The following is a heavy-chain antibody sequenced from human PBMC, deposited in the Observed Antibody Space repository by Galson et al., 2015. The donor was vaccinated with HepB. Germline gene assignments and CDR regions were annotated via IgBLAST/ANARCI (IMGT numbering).Heavy chain of an antibody. CDR1: GGTFSSYA. CDR3: ARFSGSYPFDF. CDR2: IIPILGIA. D-gene: IGHD1-26*01. J-gene: IGHJ3*01. V-gene: IGHV1-69*04. Sequence: SVKVSCKASGGTFSSYAISWVRQAPGQGLEWMGRIIPILGIANYAQKFQGRVTITADKSTSTAYMELSSLRSEDTAVYYCARFSGSYPFDFWGQGTMVTVSS.